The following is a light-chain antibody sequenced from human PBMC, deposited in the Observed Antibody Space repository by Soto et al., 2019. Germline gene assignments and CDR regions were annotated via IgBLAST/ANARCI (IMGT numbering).Light chain of an antibody. CDR3: QQYNNWS. J-gene: IGKJ5*01. V-gene: IGKV3-15*01. CDR1: RSVGSN. Sequence: EVVMTQSPATLSVSPGERATLSCRASRSVGSNLAWYQQKPGQAPRILIYGASTRATGIPARFSGSGSGTEFTLTISSLQSEDFAVYYCQQYNNWSFGQGTRLEIK. CDR2: GAS.